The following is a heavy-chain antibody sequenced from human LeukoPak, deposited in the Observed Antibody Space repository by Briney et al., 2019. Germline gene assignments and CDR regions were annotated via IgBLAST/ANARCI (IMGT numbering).Heavy chain of an antibody. V-gene: IGHV1-69*05. CDR1: GGTFSSYA. D-gene: IGHD3-10*01. CDR3: ASSPMGYNWFDP. CDR2: IIPIFGTA. J-gene: IGHJ5*02. Sequence: ASVKVSCKASGGTFSSYAISWVRQAPGQGLEWMGRIIPIFGTANYAQKFQGRVTITTDESTSTAHMELSSLRSEDTAVYYCASSPMGYNWFDPWGQGTLVTVSS.